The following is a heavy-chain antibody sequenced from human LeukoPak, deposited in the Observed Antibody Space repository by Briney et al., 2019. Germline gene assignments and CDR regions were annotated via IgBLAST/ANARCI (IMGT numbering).Heavy chain of an antibody. CDR2: ISRSGSTI. J-gene: IGHJ4*02. CDR1: GFTFSDYY. D-gene: IGHD6-19*01. Sequence: GGSLRLSCAASGFTFSDYYMSWIRQAPGKGLEWVSYISRSGSTIYYADSVKGRFTISRDNAKNSLYLQMNSLRAEDTAVYYCARGHSSGWGRAYYFDYWGQGTLVTVSS. V-gene: IGHV3-11*01. CDR3: ARGHSSGWGRAYYFDY.